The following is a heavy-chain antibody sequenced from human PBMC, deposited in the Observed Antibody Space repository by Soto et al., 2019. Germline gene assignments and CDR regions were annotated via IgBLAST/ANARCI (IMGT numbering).Heavy chain of an antibody. D-gene: IGHD3-9*01. Sequence: ASVKVSCKVSGYTLTELSMHWVRQAPGKGLEWMGGFDPEDGETIYAQKFQGRVTMTEDTSTDTAYMELSSLRSEDTAVYYCATRRILRYFDWSLDYWGQGTLVTVSS. V-gene: IGHV1-24*01. CDR2: FDPEDGET. J-gene: IGHJ4*02. CDR3: ATRRILRYFDWSLDY. CDR1: GYTLTELS.